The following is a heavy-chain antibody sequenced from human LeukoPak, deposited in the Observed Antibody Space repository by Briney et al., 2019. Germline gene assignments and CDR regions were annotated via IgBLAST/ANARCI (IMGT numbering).Heavy chain of an antibody. Sequence: PGGSLRLSCAPSVITFNYYWIHWVRQAPGEGLVWVSRINSDGSTTSYADSVEGRFTISRDNAKNTLYLQMSSLRVEDTAVYFCAREGVVGGLDDWGQGTVVTVSS. CDR1: VITFNYYW. V-gene: IGHV3-74*01. J-gene: IGHJ4*02. D-gene: IGHD3-3*01. CDR2: INSDGSTT. CDR3: AREGVVGGLDD.